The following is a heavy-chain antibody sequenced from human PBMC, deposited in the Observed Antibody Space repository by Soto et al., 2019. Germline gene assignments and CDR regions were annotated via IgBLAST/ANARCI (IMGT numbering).Heavy chain of an antibody. V-gene: IGHV4-34*01. CDR2: INHSGST. Sequence: SETLSLTCAVYGGSFSGYYWSWIRQPPGKGLEWIGEINHSGSTTYNPSLKSRVTISVDTSKNQFSLKLSSVTAADTAVYYCARTRLLWFGELLYNWFDPWGQGTLVTVSS. CDR3: ARTRLLWFGELLYNWFDP. CDR1: GGSFSGYY. D-gene: IGHD3-10*01. J-gene: IGHJ5*02.